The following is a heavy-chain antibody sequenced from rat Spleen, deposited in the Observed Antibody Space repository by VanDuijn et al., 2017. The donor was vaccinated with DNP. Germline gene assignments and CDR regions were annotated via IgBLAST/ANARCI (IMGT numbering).Heavy chain of an antibody. D-gene: IGHD1-1*01. Sequence: EVQLQESGPGLVKPSQSLSLTCSVTDYSITSNYWGWIRKFPGNKMEWIGHISFSGDTSYNPSLRGRISISRDTSENQFFLQLNSITTEDTATYYCARRLLQWDYFDYWGQGVMVTVSS. CDR1: DYSITSNY. V-gene: IGHV3-1*01. J-gene: IGHJ2*01. CDR3: ARRLLQWDYFDY. CDR2: ISFSGDT.